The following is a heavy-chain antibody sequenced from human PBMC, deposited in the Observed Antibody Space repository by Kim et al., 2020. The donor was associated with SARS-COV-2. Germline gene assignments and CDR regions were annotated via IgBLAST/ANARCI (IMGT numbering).Heavy chain of an antibody. J-gene: IGHJ2*01. D-gene: IGHD7-27*01. CDR1: GFTFSSYV. Sequence: GGSLRLSCSASGFTFSSYVMHWVRQAPGKGLEYVSSIRSDGGNTYYADSLKGRFTISRDNSKNTLYLQMSSLRVEDTAMYYCVKEGNWGGFDWYFDLWGRGTLVTVSS. CDR2: IRSDGGNT. CDR3: VKEGNWGGFDWYFDL. V-gene: IGHV3-64D*06.